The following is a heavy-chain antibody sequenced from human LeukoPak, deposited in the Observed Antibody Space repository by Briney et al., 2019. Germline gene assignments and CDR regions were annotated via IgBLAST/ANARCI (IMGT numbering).Heavy chain of an antibody. D-gene: IGHD2-2*02. CDR3: AKDQGGGYCSSTSCYMDWFDP. Sequence: GRSLRLSCAASGFTFSSYGMHWVRQAPGKGLEWVAVISYDGSNKYYADSAKGRFTISRDNSKNTLYLQMNSLRAEDTAVYYCAKDQGGGYCSSTSCYMDWFDPWGQGTLVTVSS. J-gene: IGHJ5*02. CDR1: GFTFSSYG. CDR2: ISYDGSNK. V-gene: IGHV3-30*18.